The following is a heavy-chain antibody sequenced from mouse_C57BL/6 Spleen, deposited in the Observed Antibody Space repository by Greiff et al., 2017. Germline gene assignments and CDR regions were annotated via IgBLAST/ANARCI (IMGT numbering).Heavy chain of an antibody. Sequence: EVNVVESGGGLVQSGRSLRLSCATSGFTFSDFYMEWVRQAPGKGLEWIAASRNKANDYTTEYSASVKGRFIVSRDTSQSILYLQMNALRAEDTAIYYCARDAGDYAMDYWGQGTSVTVSS. J-gene: IGHJ4*01. CDR2: SRNKANDYTT. CDR3: ARDAGDYAMDY. V-gene: IGHV7-1*01. CDR1: GFTFSDFY.